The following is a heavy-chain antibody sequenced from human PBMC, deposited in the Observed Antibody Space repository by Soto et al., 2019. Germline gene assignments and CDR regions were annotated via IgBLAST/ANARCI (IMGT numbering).Heavy chain of an antibody. D-gene: IGHD6-13*01. CDR3: ARAYRSIKYWFDP. J-gene: IGHJ5*02. Sequence: ASVKVSCKASGGTFISYIISGVRQAPGQGLEWMGGIIPSFGAADYAKKLQGSVTITADDSTSTEYMELRSLRSEDTAVYFCARAYRSIKYWFDPWGQGTLVTVSS. V-gene: IGHV1-69*13. CDR2: IIPSFGAA. CDR1: GGTFISYI.